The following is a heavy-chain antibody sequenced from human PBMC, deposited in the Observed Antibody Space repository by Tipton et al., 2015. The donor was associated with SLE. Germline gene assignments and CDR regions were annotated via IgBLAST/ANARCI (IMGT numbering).Heavy chain of an antibody. V-gene: IGHV4-34*01. D-gene: IGHD3-22*01. CDR1: GGSFSGYY. CDR3: ARGLNYYDSSGYYYNYYYYYMDV. CDR2: INHSGST. J-gene: IGHJ6*03. Sequence: TLSLTCAVYGGSFSGYYWSWIRQPPGKGLEWIGEINHSGSTNYNPSLKSRATISVDASKNQFSLKLSSVTAADTAVYYCARGLNYYDSSGYYYNYYYYYMDVWGKGTTVTVSS.